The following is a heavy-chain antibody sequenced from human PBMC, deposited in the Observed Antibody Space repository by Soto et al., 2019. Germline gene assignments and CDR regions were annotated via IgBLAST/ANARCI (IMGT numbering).Heavy chain of an antibody. CDR3: ARRSVGAYGDYVRSAFDI. D-gene: IGHD4-17*01. V-gene: IGHV1-18*01. CDR1: GYTFTSYG. CDR2: ISAYNGNT. J-gene: IGHJ3*02. Sequence: ASVKVSCKASGYTFTSYGISWVRQAPGQGLEWMGWISAYNGNTNYAQKLQGRGTMTTDTSTSTAYMELRSLRSDDTAVYYCARRSVGAYGDYVRSAFDIWGQGTMVTVS.